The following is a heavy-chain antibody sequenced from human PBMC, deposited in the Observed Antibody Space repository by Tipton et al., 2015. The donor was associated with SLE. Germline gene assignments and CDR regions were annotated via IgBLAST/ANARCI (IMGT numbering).Heavy chain of an antibody. J-gene: IGHJ3*02. Sequence: SLRLSCAASGFTFSSYAMSWVRQAPGKGLEWVSSISSSSSYIYYADSVKGRFTISRDNAKNSLYLQMNSLRAEDTAVYYCARSGYSIWPDAFDIWGQGTMVTVSS. D-gene: IGHD6-25*01. CDR2: ISSSSSYI. CDR3: ARSGYSIWPDAFDI. CDR1: GFTFSSYA. V-gene: IGHV3-21*01.